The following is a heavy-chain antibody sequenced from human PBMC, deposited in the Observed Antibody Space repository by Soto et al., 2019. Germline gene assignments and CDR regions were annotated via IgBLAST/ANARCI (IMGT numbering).Heavy chain of an antibody. CDR2: IIPIFGTL. CDR1: GGTFSSYA. CDR3: ARVGWESSGWSPSGLDV. D-gene: IGHD6-19*01. J-gene: IGHJ6*02. V-gene: IGHV1-69*01. Sequence: QVQVVQSGAEVKRPGSSVKVSCKASGGTFSSYAINWVRQAPGQGPEWMGGIIPIFGTLNYAQKFQGRVTITADESTSTAYIGLSSLRSADTAVYNCARVGWESSGWSPSGLDVWGQGTTVTVSS.